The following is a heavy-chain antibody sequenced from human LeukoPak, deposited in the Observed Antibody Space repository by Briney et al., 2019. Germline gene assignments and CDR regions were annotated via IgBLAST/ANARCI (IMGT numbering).Heavy chain of an antibody. D-gene: IGHD3/OR15-3a*01. Sequence: GRSLRLSCAASGFTFSSYSXXXXXXXXXXXXXXXXLXXXXGSNKDYTDSVXGXXXISRDXXXXTVXLQMNSPRTEDTAVYFCARSPERLGQGYLDSWGQGTLVTVSS. CDR2: XXXXGSNK. V-gene: IGHV3-30*10. CDR1: GFTFSSYS. CDR3: ARSPERLGQGYLDS. J-gene: IGHJ4*02.